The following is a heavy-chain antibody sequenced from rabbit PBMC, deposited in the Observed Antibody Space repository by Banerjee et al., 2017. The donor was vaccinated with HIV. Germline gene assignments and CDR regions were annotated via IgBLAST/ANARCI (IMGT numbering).Heavy chain of an antibody. CDR3: ARDLAGAIGWNFNL. CDR2: INTSSGNT. J-gene: IGHJ4*01. D-gene: IGHD4-1*01. CDR1: GSDISSNYW. V-gene: IGHV1S45*01. Sequence: LEESGGGLVQPEGSLTLTCKASGSDISSNYWICWVRQAPGKGLEWIACINTSSGNTVYATWAKGRFTISRTSSTTVALQMTSLTAADTATYFCARDLAGAIGWNFNLWGPGTLVTVS.